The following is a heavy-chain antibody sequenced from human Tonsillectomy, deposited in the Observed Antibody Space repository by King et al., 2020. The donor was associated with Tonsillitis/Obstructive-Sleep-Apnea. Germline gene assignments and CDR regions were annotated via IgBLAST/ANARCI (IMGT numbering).Heavy chain of an antibody. V-gene: IGHV3-49*03. Sequence: VQLVESGGDLEQPGRSLRLSCTASGFTFGDYTVNWLRQAPGKGLEWLGFIRTKPYGGTTEYAAPVKGRFTISRDDSKSIAYLQMNSLKIEDTALYYCIRGGGPTKGAFDIWGQGTMVTVSS. CDR3: IRGGGPTKGAFDI. J-gene: IGHJ3*02. D-gene: IGHD5-12*01. CDR2: IRTKPYGGTT. CDR1: GFTFGDYT.